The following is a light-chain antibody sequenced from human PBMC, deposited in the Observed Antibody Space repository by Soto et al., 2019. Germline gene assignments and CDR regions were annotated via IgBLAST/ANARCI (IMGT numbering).Light chain of an antibody. CDR2: DVS. CDR1: RSVGSR. Sequence: EVLMTQSPAILSVSPGERATLSCRASRSVGSRLAWYQQKPGQAPRLLMYDVSTRATGIPARFSGSGSGTEFTLTISSLQSEDFAVYYCQQYSIWPPYTFGQGTKLEIK. V-gene: IGKV3-15*01. CDR3: QQYSIWPPYT. J-gene: IGKJ2*01.